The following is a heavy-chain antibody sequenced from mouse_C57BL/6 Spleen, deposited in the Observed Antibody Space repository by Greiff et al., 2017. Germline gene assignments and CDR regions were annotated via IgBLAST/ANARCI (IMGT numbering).Heavy chain of an antibody. CDR1: GFNIKDYY. CDR2: IDPEDGDT. Sequence: VQLKESGAELVRPGASVKLSCTASGFNIKDYYMHWVKQRPEQGLEWIGRIDPEDGDTEYAPTFQGKANLTANTSSNTAYLQLSSLTSEVTAVYYCPRYCSNAYWGQGTLVTVSA. J-gene: IGHJ3*01. CDR3: PRYCSNAY. V-gene: IGHV14-1*01. D-gene: IGHD2-5*01.